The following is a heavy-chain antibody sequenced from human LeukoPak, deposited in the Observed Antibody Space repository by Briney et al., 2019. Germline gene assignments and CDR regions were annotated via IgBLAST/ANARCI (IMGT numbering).Heavy chain of an antibody. J-gene: IGHJ4*02. CDR3: ARARGYSYGYNDY. V-gene: IGHV3-30-3*01. D-gene: IGHD5-18*01. Sequence: PGGSLRLSCAASGFTFSSYVMHWVRQAPGKGLEWVAVISYDGSNKYYADSVKGRFTISRDNSKNTLYLQMNSLRAEDTAVYYCARARGYSYGYNDYWGQGTLVTVSS. CDR1: GFTFSSYV. CDR2: ISYDGSNK.